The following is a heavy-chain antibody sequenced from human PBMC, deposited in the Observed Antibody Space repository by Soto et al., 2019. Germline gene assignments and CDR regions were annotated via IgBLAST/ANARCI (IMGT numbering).Heavy chain of an antibody. V-gene: IGHV3-48*02. CDR3: ARDGPTYCTNGVCYTVPFDY. Sequence: GGSLRLSCAASGFPFSSYSMNWVRQTPGKGLEWVSYISSSSSTIYYANSVKGRFTISRDNAKNSLYLQMNSLRDEDTAVYYCARDGPTYCTNGVCYTVPFDYWGQGTLVTVSS. D-gene: IGHD2-8*01. J-gene: IGHJ4*02. CDR2: ISSSSSTI. CDR1: GFPFSSYS.